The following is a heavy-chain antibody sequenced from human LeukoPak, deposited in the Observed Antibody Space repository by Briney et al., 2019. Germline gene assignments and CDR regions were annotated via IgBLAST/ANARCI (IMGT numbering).Heavy chain of an antibody. CDR1: GFTFSSYA. V-gene: IGHV3-23*01. J-gene: IGHJ4*02. D-gene: IGHD3-22*01. Sequence: QTGGSLRLSCAASGFTFSSYAMSWVRQAPGKGLEWVSAISGSGGSTYYADSVKGRFTISRDNSKNTLYLQMNSLRAEDTAVYYCARTYYYDSSGYLTPYYFDYWGQGTLVTVSS. CDR2: ISGSGGST. CDR3: ARTYYYDSSGYLTPYYFDY.